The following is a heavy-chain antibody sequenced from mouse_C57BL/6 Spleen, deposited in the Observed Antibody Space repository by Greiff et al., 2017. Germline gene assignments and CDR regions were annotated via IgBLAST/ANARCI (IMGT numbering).Heavy chain of an antibody. CDR2: IDPETGGT. Sequence: QVQLQQSGAELVRPGASVTLSCKASGYTFTDYEMHWVKQTPVHGLEWIGAIDPETGGTAYNQKFKGKAILTADKSSSTAYMELRSLTSEDSAVDYCTRGAAQALLAYWGQGTLVTVSA. D-gene: IGHD3-2*02. CDR3: TRGAAQALLAY. J-gene: IGHJ3*01. CDR1: GYTFTDYE. V-gene: IGHV1-15*01.